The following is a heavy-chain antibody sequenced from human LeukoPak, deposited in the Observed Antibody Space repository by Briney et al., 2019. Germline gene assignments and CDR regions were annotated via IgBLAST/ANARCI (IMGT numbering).Heavy chain of an antibody. D-gene: IGHD6-19*01. CDR1: GGSIISSSYY. CDR3: ARHASGRSPNGAFDI. J-gene: IGHJ3*02. CDR2: IYYSGST. V-gene: IGHV4-39*01. Sequence: PSEALSLTCTVSGGSIISSSYYWDWIRQPPGKGLEWIGSIYYSGSTYYNPSLKSRVTISVDTSKNQFFLKLSSVTAADTAVYYCARHASGRSPNGAFDIWGQGTMVTVSS.